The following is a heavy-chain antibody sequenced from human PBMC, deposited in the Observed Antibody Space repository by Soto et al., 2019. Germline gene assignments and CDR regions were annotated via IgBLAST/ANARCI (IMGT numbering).Heavy chain of an antibody. CDR3: ARDTGDGTFDF. J-gene: IGHJ4*02. CDR1: GHTFSSYS. CDR2: INAGYGNT. Sequence: ASVKVSCKASGHTFSSYSMHWVRQAPGQRLERMGWINAGYGNTKSSQKFQDRVTISRDTSASTAYMELTGLRSEDTAVYYCARDTGDGTFDFWGQGTLVTVSS. V-gene: IGHV1-3*01. D-gene: IGHD7-27*01.